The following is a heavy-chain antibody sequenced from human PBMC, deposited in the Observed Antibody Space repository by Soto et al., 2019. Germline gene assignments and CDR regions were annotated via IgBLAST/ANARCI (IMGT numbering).Heavy chain of an antibody. Sequence: QVQLQESGPGLVKPSETLSLTCTVSGGSISSYYWSWIRQPPGKGLEWIGYIYYSGSTNYNPSLKSRVTISVDTSKNQFSLKLSSVTAADTAVYYCARMGVVPAFQCWGQGTLVTVSS. J-gene: IGHJ4*02. CDR2: IYYSGST. CDR3: ARMGVVPAFQC. V-gene: IGHV4-59*01. D-gene: IGHD2-2*01. CDR1: GGSISSYY.